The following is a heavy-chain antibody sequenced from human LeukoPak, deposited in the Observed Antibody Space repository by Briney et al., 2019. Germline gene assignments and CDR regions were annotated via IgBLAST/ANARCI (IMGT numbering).Heavy chain of an antibody. V-gene: IGHV3-66*01. Sequence: PGGSLRLSCAASGSTVSSNYMSWVRQAPGKGLEWVSVIYSGGSTYYADSVKGRFTISRDNSKNTLYLQMNSLRAEDTAVYYCARAFGSMTNWFDPWGQGTLVTVSS. J-gene: IGHJ5*02. CDR2: IYSGGST. D-gene: IGHD1-26*01. CDR1: GSTVSSNY. CDR3: ARAFGSMTNWFDP.